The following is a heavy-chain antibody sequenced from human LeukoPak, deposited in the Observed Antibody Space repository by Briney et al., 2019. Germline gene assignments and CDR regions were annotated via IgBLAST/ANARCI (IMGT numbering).Heavy chain of an antibody. D-gene: IGHD2-2*03. Sequence: GESLKISCKGSGYSFPTYWIAWVRQMPGKGLEWMGIIYPDESNIRYSPSFQGQVTISADKSISTAYLQWSSLKASDTAMYYCARPPTRGYSSSFEYWGQGTLVTVSS. CDR2: IYPDESNI. CDR3: ARPPTRGYSSSFEY. CDR1: GYSFPTYW. V-gene: IGHV5-51*01. J-gene: IGHJ4*02.